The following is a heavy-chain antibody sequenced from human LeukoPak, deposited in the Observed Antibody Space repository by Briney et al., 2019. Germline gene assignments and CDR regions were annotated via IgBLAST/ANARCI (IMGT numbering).Heavy chain of an antibody. Sequence: PGGSLRLSCSASGFSFSAYPMNWVRQAPGKGPEWISYIGTSATTTYYADSVRGRFTISRDNAKNSLYLQMNSLRAEDTAVYYCATRGKGYYYGSGTPDYWGQGTLVTVSS. CDR3: ATRGKGYYYGSGTPDY. D-gene: IGHD3-10*01. CDR1: GFSFSAYP. CDR2: IGTSATTT. J-gene: IGHJ4*02. V-gene: IGHV3-11*01.